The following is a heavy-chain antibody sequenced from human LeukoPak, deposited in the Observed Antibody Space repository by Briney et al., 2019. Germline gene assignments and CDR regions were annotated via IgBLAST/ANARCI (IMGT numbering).Heavy chain of an antibody. Sequence: GASVKVSCKASGGTFSSYAISWVRQAPGQGLEWMGGIIPIFGTANYAQKLQGRVTMTTDTSTSTAYMELRSLRSDDTAVYYCARHSGIAAAGLYYYYGMDVWGQGTTVTVSS. J-gene: IGHJ6*02. D-gene: IGHD6-13*01. CDR1: GGTFSSYA. V-gene: IGHV1-69*05. CDR2: IIPIFGTA. CDR3: ARHSGIAAAGLYYYYGMDV.